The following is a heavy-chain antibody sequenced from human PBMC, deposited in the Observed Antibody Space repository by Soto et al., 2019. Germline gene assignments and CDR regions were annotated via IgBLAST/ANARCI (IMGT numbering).Heavy chain of an antibody. CDR2: INHSGST. V-gene: IGHV4-34*01. D-gene: IGHD3-10*01. CDR1: GGSFSGYY. J-gene: IGHJ4*02. CDR3: ARINRVFGYYFDY. Sequence: QVQLQQWGAGLLKPSETLSLTCAVYGGSFSGYYWSWIRQPPGKGLEWIGEINHSGSTNYNPSLKSRVTISVDTSKNQFSLKLSSVTAADTAVYYCARINRVFGYYFDYWGQGTLVTVSS.